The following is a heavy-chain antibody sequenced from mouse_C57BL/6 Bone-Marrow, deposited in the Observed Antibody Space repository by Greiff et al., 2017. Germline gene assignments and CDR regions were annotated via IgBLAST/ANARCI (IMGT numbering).Heavy chain of an antibody. CDR3: ARDSSWVGGFAY. Sequence: EVQGVESGGGLVQSGRSLRLSCATSGFTFSDFYMEWVRQAPGTGLGWIAASRNKANDYTTEYSASGKGRFIVSTDTSPGSLYLQMNALRASDTAIYYCARDSSWVGGFAYWGQGTLVTVSA. V-gene: IGHV7-1*01. D-gene: IGHD3-1*01. CDR2: SRNKANDYTT. CDR1: GFTFSDFY. J-gene: IGHJ3*01.